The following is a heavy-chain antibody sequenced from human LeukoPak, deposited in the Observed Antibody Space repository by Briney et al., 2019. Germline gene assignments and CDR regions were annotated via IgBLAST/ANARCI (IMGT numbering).Heavy chain of an antibody. V-gene: IGHV4-34*01. CDR2: INHSGST. Sequence: SETLSLTCAVYGGSFSGYYWSWIRQPPGKGLEWIGEINHSGSTNYNPSLKSRVTISVDTSKNQFSLKLSSVTAADTAVYYCARWLPDIVVVPAARAKYYYYYMDVWGKGTTVTVSS. D-gene: IGHD2-2*01. J-gene: IGHJ6*03. CDR3: ARWLPDIVVVPAARAKYYYYYMDV. CDR1: GGSFSGYY.